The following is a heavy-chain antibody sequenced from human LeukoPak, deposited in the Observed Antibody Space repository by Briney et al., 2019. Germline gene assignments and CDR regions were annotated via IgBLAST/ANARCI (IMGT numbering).Heavy chain of an antibody. J-gene: IGHJ3*02. D-gene: IGHD3-9*01. V-gene: IGHV3-11*01. CDR1: RFTFSDYY. CDR2: ISSSGSTI. Sequence: PGGSLRLSCAASRFTFSDYYMSWIRQAPGKGLEWVSYISSSGSTIYYADSVKGRFTISRDNAKNSLYLQMNSLRAEDTAVYYCAVLRYFDLDAFDIWGQGTMVTVSS. CDR3: AVLRYFDLDAFDI.